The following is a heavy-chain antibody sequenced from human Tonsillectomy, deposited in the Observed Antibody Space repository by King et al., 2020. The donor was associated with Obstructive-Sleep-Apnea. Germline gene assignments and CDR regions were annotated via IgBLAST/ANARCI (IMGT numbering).Heavy chain of an antibody. D-gene: IGHD3-10*01. J-gene: IGHJ4*02. V-gene: IGHV1-2*02. CDR1: GYTFTGYY. Sequence: QLVQSGAEVKKPGASVKVSCKASGYTFTGYYIHWVRQAPGQGLEWMGWISPNSGATQYAQKFKERISMTRDTSISTAYMDVSRLRSDDTAIYYCARDMSAYDSTSPAYWGQGTLVTVSS. CDR3: ARDMSAYDSTSPAY. CDR2: ISPNSGAT.